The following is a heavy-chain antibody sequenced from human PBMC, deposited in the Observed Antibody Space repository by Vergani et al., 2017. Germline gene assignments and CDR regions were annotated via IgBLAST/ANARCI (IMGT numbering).Heavy chain of an antibody. D-gene: IGHD3-9*01. CDR3: AKDGYDILTGPYGMDV. CDR1: GFTLSNYD. J-gene: IGHJ6*02. CDR2: IQFDGSNQ. V-gene: IGHV3-30*02. Sequence: QVQLVESGGGVVQRGGSLRLSCATSGFTLSNYDMQWIRQGPGKGLEFVAFIQFDGSNQYYADSVKGRFTLSRDFSKNTLYLQMNSLRTDDTATYYCAKDGYDILTGPYGMDVWGQGTTVTVSS.